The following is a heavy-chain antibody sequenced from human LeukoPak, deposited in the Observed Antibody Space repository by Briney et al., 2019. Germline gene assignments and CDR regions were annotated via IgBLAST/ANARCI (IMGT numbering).Heavy chain of an antibody. V-gene: IGHV3-21*01. J-gene: IGHJ4*02. CDR3: ARGRYSGSYLLDY. CDR2: ISSSSTYR. CDR1: GGSISSSN. Sequence: GTLSLTCAVSGGSISSSNWWNWVRQPPGKGLEWVSSISSSSTYRYYAASVRGRFTISRDNAKNSLYLQMNSLRAEDTALYYCARGRYSGSYLLDYWGQGTLVTVSS. D-gene: IGHD1-26*01.